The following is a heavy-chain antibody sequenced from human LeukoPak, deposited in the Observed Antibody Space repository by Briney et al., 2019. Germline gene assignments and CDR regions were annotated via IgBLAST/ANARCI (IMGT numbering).Heavy chain of an antibody. D-gene: IGHD2-21*02. J-gene: IGHJ4*02. CDR3: ARDGVEEYCGGDCAYYFDY. CDR2: ISAYNGNT. V-gene: IGHV1-18*01. CDR1: GYTFTSYG. Sequence: ASVTVSCKASGYTFTSYGISWVRQAPGQGLEWMGWISAYNGNTNYAQKLQGRVTMTTDTSTSTAYMELRSLRSDDTAVYYCARDGVEEYCGGDCAYYFDYWGQGTLVTVSS.